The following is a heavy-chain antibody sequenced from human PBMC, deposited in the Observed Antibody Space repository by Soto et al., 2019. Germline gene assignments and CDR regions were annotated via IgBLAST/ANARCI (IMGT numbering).Heavy chain of an antibody. V-gene: IGHV4-30-4*01. Sequence: SETLSLTCTVSGGSISSGDYYWSWIRQPPGKGLEWIGYIYYSGSTYYNPSLKSRVTISVDTSKNQFSLKLSSVTAADTAVYYCARDSITGTTVFDYWGQGTLVTVSS. D-gene: IGHD1-7*01. CDR2: IYYSGST. J-gene: IGHJ4*02. CDR3: ARDSITGTTVFDY. CDR1: GGSISSGDYY.